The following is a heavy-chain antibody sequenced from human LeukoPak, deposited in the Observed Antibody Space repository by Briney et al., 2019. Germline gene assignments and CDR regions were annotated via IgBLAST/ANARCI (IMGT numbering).Heavy chain of an antibody. CDR2: IYYSGST. CDR3: ARERGGSSWHGPYYFDY. J-gene: IGHJ4*02. Sequence: PSETLSLTCTVSGGSISSYYWSWIRQPPGKGLEWMGYIYYSGSTNYNPSPKSRVTISVDTSKNQFSLKLSSVTAADTAVYYCARERGGSSWHGPYYFDYWGQGTLVTVSS. V-gene: IGHV4-59*01. CDR1: GGSISSYY. D-gene: IGHD6-13*01.